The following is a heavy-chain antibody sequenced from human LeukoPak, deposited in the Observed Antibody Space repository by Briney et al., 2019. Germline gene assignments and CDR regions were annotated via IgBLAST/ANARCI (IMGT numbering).Heavy chain of an antibody. CDR3: AKDRDCSSTGCYVFAN. Sequence: PGGSLSLSRALSGVTLRNCAMTWIPQSPGKEVQGVSVIGGDGESTYQAHSVSGRFTISRDNSKNTMYLQINTLRAEDTAIYYCAKDRDCSSTGCYVFANWGQGTLVTVSS. J-gene: IGHJ4*02. V-gene: IGHV3-23*01. CDR2: IGGDGEST. D-gene: IGHD2-2*01. CDR1: GVTLRNCA.